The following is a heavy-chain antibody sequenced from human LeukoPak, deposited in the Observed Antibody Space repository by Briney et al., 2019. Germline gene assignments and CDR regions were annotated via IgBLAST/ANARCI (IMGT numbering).Heavy chain of an antibody. CDR2: LYYSGST. V-gene: IGHV4-39*07. CDR3: TSHYYYYYMNV. Sequence: PSETLSLTCTVSGGSISSGSYYWGWIRQPPGKGLEWIGSLYYSGSTYYNPSLKSRVTISVDTSKNQFSLKLSSVTAADTAVYYCTSHYYYYYMNVWGKATTVTVSS. CDR1: GGSISSGSYY. J-gene: IGHJ6*03.